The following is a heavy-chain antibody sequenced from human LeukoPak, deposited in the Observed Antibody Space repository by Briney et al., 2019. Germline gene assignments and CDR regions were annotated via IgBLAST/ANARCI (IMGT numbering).Heavy chain of an antibody. CDR1: GFTFGSYA. J-gene: IGHJ5*02. D-gene: IGHD3-3*01. CDR2: ISGSGGST. CDR3: AKNPKITIFGVVISDWFDP. Sequence: GGSLRLSCAASGFTFGSYAMSWVRQAPGKGLEWVSAISGSGGSTYYADSVKGRFTISRDNSKNTLYLQMNSLRAEDTAVYYCAKNPKITIFGVVISDWFDPWGQGTLVTVSS. V-gene: IGHV3-23*01.